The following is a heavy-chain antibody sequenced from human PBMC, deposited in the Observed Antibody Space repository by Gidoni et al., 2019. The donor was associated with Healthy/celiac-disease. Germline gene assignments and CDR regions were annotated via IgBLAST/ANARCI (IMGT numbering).Heavy chain of an antibody. Sequence: EVQLVESGGGLVQPGGSLRLSCAASGFTLSSYWMSWVRQAPGKGLEWVANIKQDGSEKYYVDSVKGRFTISRDNAKNSLYLQMNSLRAEDTAVYYCAREPLAVAAPFDYWGQGTLVTVSS. J-gene: IGHJ4*02. CDR3: AREPLAVAAPFDY. CDR1: GFTLSSYW. V-gene: IGHV3-7*04. CDR2: IKQDGSEK. D-gene: IGHD6-19*01.